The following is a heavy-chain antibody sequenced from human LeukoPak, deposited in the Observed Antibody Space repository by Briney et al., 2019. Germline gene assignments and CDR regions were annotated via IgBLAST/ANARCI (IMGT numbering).Heavy chain of an antibody. CDR1: GFTVSSNY. J-gene: IGHJ4*02. CDR2: ISGSGGST. D-gene: IGHD2-2*03. CDR3: AKCLDIVVVPAAV. V-gene: IGHV3-23*01. Sequence: GGSLRLSCAASGFTVSSNYMSWVRQAPGKGLEWVSAISGSGGSTYYADSVKGRFTISRDNSKNTLYLQMNSLRAEDTAVYYCAKCLDIVVVPAAVWGQGTLVTVSS.